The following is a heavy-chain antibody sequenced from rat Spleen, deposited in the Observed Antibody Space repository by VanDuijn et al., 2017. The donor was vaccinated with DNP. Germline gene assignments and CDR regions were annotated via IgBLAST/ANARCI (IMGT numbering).Heavy chain of an antibody. CDR2: ISHDGSST. CDR3: TTDFERGY. V-gene: IGHV5-20*01. J-gene: IGHJ2*01. D-gene: IGHD1-11*01. Sequence: EVQLVESGGDLVQPGRSLKLSCAASGFTFSDYYMAWVRQAPKKGLEWVAIISHDGSSTYYPDSVRGRFAVSRDDAKNTQYLQMNSLRSEDTATYYCTTDFERGYWGQGVMVTVSS. CDR1: GFTFSDYY.